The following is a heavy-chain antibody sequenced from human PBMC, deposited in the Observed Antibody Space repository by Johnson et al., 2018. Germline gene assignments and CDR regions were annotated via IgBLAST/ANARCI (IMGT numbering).Heavy chain of an antibody. J-gene: IGHJ3*01. D-gene: IGHD4-23*01. V-gene: IGHV3-53*01. Sequence: VQLVESGGGLIPPGGSLRLSCAASGFSVSSNYISWVRQAPGKGLEWVSVIYSGGTTFYADSVKGRFIISRDYSKNIFFLQMNTLRADDTALYYCTKGRHIWSDGNDAFDVWGQGTLVTVSS. CDR2: IYSGGTT. CDR1: GFSVSSNY. CDR3: TKGRHIWSDGNDAFDV.